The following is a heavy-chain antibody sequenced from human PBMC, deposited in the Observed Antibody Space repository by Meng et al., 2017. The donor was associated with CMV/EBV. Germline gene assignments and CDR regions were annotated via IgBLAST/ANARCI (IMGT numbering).Heavy chain of an antibody. J-gene: IGHJ4*02. D-gene: IGHD5-18*01. Sequence: QFSLKGSGRGLVQPTRALTLTCTFSGFTFSTSGVGVVWQRQPTGTALEWLALICWDNDERYSSSLKRRLTITKDTSKNQLVLTKTNRDPEDTATYCAAHSGSYGYHDYWGQGTLVTVSS. CDR1: GFTFSTSGVG. V-gene: IGHV2-5*02. CDR2: ICWDNDE. CDR3: AHSGSYGYHDY.